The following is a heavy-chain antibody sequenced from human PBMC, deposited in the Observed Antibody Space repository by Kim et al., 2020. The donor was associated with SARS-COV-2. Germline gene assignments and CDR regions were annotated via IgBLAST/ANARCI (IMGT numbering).Heavy chain of an antibody. CDR2: IYYSGST. Sequence: SETLSLTCTVSGGSISSSSYYWGWIRQPPGKGLEWIGSIYYSGSTYYNPSLKSRVTISVDTSKNQFSLKLSSVTAADTAVYYCSRPSGWLRSPFDYWGQGTLVTVSS. V-gene: IGHV4-39*01. D-gene: IGHD5-12*01. J-gene: IGHJ4*02. CDR1: GGSISSSSYY. CDR3: SRPSGWLRSPFDY.